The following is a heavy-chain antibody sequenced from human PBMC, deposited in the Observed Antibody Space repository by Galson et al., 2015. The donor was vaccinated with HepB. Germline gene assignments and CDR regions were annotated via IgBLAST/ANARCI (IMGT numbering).Heavy chain of an antibody. D-gene: IGHD2-15*01. V-gene: IGHV4-31*03. CDR1: GGSISSGGYY. CDR2: IYYSGST. CDR3: ARATLCSGGSCYSSSYNWFDP. J-gene: IGHJ5*02. Sequence: TLSLTCTVSGGSISSGGYYWSWIRQHPGKGLEWIGYIYYSGSTYYNPSLKSRVTISVDTSKNQFSLKLSSVTAADTAVYYCARATLCSGGSCYSSSYNWFDPWGQGTLVTVSS.